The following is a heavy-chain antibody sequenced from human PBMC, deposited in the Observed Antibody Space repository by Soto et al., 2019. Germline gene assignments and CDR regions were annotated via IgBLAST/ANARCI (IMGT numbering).Heavy chain of an antibody. CDR1: GFTFDAYA. J-gene: IGHJ4*02. V-gene: IGHV3-23*01. Sequence: GGSLRLSCSASGFTFDAYAMSWVRQAPGKGLEWVSSIGSSGGNTYYAAAVRGRFTISRDNARNTVDLQMNSLRAEDTAVYYCAKDPRFGYWGQGTLVTVSS. CDR2: IGSSGGNT. CDR3: AKDPRFGY.